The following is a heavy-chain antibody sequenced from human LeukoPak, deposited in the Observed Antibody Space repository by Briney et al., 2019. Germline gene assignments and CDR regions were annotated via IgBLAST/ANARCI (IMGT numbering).Heavy chain of an antibody. CDR2: IYSGGST. CDR1: GLTISNNF. D-gene: IGHD3-10*01. V-gene: IGHV3-66*01. CDR3: ARDTDYYGSGRHGYFDH. Sequence: GGSLRLSCAASGLTISNNFMGWVRQAPGEGLEWVSFIYSGGSTYSADSVKGRFTISRDNSKNTLHLQMNSLRVEDTAVYYCARDTDYYGSGRHGYFDHWGQGTLVTVSS. J-gene: IGHJ1*01.